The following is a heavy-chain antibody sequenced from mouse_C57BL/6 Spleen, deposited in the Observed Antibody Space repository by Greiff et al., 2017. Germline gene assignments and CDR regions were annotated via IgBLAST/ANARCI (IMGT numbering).Heavy chain of an antibody. CDR2: ISYDGSN. Sequence: EVKVEESGPGLVKPSQSLSLTCSVTGYSITSGYYWNWIRQFPGNKLEWMGYISYDGSNNYNPSLKNRISITRDTSKNQFFLKLNSVTTEDTATYYCARAGYDYAFAYWGQGTLVTVSA. CDR3: ARAGYDYAFAY. V-gene: IGHV3-6*01. CDR1: GYSITSGYY. D-gene: IGHD2-4*01. J-gene: IGHJ3*01.